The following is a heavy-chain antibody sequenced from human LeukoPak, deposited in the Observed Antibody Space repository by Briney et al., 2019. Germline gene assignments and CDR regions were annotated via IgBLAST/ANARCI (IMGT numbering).Heavy chain of an antibody. CDR3: TKDRYCTTTTCPLDY. CDR1: GFTFDDYT. CDR2: ITWDGGTT. D-gene: IGHD2-2*01. Sequence: GGSLRLSCAASGFTFDDYTFHWVRQAPGKGLEWVSLITWDGGTTYYADSVKGRFTISRDNSKNSVYLQMNGLSTEDTALYYCTKDRYCTTTTCPLDYWGQGTLVTVSP. J-gene: IGHJ4*02. V-gene: IGHV3-43*01.